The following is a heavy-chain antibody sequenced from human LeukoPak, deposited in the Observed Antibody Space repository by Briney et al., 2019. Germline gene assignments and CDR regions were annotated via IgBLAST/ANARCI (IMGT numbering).Heavy chain of an antibody. CDR1: GYTLTGNY. D-gene: IGHD1-26*01. V-gene: IGHV1-46*01. CDR3: ARRSGSSLDY. CDR2: INPSGGST. Sequence: ASVKVSCKVSGYTLTGNYMHWVRQAPGQGLEWMGIINPSGGSTNYAQKFQGRVTMTRDSSTSTVYMELSSLRSEDTAVYYCARRSGSSLDYWGQGTLITVSS. J-gene: IGHJ4*02.